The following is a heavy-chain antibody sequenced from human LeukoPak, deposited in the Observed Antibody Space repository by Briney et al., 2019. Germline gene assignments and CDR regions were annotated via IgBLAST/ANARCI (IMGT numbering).Heavy chain of an antibody. Sequence: GGSLRLSCAASGFTFSSYGMHWVRQAPGKGLEWVAFIRYDGSNKYYADSVKGRFTISRDNSKNTLYLQMNSLRAEDTAVYYCAKGPYYYGSESYYWGQGTLVTVSS. CDR1: GFTFSSYG. CDR2: IRYDGSNK. D-gene: IGHD3-10*01. CDR3: AKGPYYYGSESYY. J-gene: IGHJ4*02. V-gene: IGHV3-30*02.